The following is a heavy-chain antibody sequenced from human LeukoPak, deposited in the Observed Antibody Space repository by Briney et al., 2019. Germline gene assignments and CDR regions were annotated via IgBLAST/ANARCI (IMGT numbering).Heavy chain of an antibody. CDR3: ARAAYGSGSYYTRSFDY. Sequence: GESLKISCKGSGYSFTNYWIGWVRQMPGKGLEWMGIIYPGDSDTRYSPSFQGQVTISADKSISTAYLQWSSLKASDTALYYCARAAYGSGSYYTRSFDYWGQGSLVTVSS. V-gene: IGHV5-51*01. J-gene: IGHJ4*02. CDR2: IYPGDSDT. D-gene: IGHD3-10*01. CDR1: GYSFTNYW.